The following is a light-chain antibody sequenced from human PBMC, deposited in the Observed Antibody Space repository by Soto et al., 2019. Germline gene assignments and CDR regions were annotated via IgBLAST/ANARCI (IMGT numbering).Light chain of an antibody. J-gene: IGKJ4*01. CDR1: QSVSSSY. CDR2: GAS. Sequence: EIVLTQSPGTLSLSPGERDTLSCRARQSVSSSYLARYQQKPGQAPRLLIYGASSRATGIPDRFSGSGSGTDFTLTISRLEPEDFAVYYCQQYGSSPLTFGGGTKVEIK. V-gene: IGKV3-20*01. CDR3: QQYGSSPLT.